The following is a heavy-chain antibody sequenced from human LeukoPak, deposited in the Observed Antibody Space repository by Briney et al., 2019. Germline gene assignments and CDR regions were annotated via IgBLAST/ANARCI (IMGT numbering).Heavy chain of an antibody. Sequence: GGSLRLSCAASGFIFSNYAMSWVRQAPGKGLEWVSAISSSGGSTYYADSVKGRFTISRDNSKKTLYLQMNSLRAEDTAVYYCAKDGLYSYGLAPIDYWGQGTLVTVSS. V-gene: IGHV3-23*01. CDR3: AKDGLYSYGLAPIDY. CDR2: ISSSGGST. D-gene: IGHD5-18*01. CDR1: GFIFSNYA. J-gene: IGHJ4*02.